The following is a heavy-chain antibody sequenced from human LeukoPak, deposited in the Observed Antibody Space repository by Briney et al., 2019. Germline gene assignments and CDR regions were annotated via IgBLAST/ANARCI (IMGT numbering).Heavy chain of an antibody. CDR1: AFTFSSYA. J-gene: IGHJ4*02. CDR2: ISSNGGST. CDR3: VKDRSGWYDGFDY. D-gene: IGHD6-19*01. Sequence: PGGSLRLSCSASAFTFSSYAVHWVRQPPGNGLEYVSAISSNGGSTYYADSVKGRFTISRDNSKNTLYLQMSSLRAEDTAVYYCVKDRSGWYDGFDYWGQGTLVTVSS. V-gene: IGHV3-64D*09.